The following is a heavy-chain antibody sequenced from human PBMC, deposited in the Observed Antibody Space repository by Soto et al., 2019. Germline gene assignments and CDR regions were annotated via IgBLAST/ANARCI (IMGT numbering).Heavy chain of an antibody. Sequence: QVQLGQSGAEVKEPGSSVNVSCKASGGTFSSYTISWVRQAPGQGFEWMGGITPGFGLGNYAQKFQGRVTITADQSTRTVYMALSSLTSADTARYYCARLTGSYQLCKWFDPWGQGTLVTVSS. D-gene: IGHD1-26*01. V-gene: IGHV1-69*17. CDR3: ARLTGSYQLCKWFDP. CDR2: ITPGFGLG. CDR1: GGTFSSYT. J-gene: IGHJ5*02.